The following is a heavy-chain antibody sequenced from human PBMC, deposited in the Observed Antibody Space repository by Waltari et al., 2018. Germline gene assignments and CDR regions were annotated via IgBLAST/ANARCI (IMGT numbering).Heavy chain of an antibody. Sequence: QVQLQESGPGLVKPSQTLSLTCTVSGGSISSGGYYWSWIRQHPGKGLEWIGYIYYSGSTSYNPSLKSRVTISVDTSKNQFSLKLSSVTAADTAVYYCARDIGRLYYYDSSGYHNWFDPWGQGTLVTVSS. CDR1: GGSISSGGYY. V-gene: IGHV4-31*03. D-gene: IGHD3-22*01. CDR2: IYYSGST. CDR3: ARDIGRLYYYDSSGYHNWFDP. J-gene: IGHJ5*02.